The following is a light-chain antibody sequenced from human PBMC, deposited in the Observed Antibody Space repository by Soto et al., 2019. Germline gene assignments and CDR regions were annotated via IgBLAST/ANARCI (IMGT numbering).Light chain of an antibody. CDR3: QQYNNWPRT. CDR2: GAS. J-gene: IGKJ1*01. CDR1: QSVSSN. V-gene: IGKV3-15*01. Sequence: EIVMTQSPGTLSVSPGERATLSCRASQSVSSNLAWYQQKPGQAPRLLIYGASTRATGIPARFSGSRSGTEFTLTISSLQFEDFAVYYWQQYNNWPRTFGQGTKVESK.